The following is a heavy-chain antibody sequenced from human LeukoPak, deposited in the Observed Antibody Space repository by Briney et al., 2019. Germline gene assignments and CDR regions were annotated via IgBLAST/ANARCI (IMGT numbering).Heavy chain of an antibody. Sequence: ASVKASCKASGYTFTSYGISWVRQAPGQGLEWMGWISAYNGNTNYAQKLQGRVTMTTDTSTSTAYMELRSLRSDDTAVYYCARRAYGSGSPNFDYWGQGTLVTVSS. D-gene: IGHD3-10*01. V-gene: IGHV1-18*01. CDR1: GYTFTSYG. CDR2: ISAYNGNT. J-gene: IGHJ4*02. CDR3: ARRAYGSGSPNFDY.